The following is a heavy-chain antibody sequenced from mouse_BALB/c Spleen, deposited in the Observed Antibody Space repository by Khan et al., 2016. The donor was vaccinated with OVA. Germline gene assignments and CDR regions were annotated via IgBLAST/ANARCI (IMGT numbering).Heavy chain of an antibody. J-gene: IGHJ4*01. V-gene: IGHV3-2*02. CDR3: ARDGARYNYAMDY. D-gene: IGHD1-1*01. CDR1: GYSITSDYA. Sequence: VQLQESGPGLVKPSQSLSLTCTVTGYSITSDYAWNWLRQFPGNKLEWMGYISYSGSTNYNPALKSRISITRDTSKNHFFLQLNSVTTEDTATXYCARDGARYNYAMDYWGQGTSVTVSS. CDR2: ISYSGST.